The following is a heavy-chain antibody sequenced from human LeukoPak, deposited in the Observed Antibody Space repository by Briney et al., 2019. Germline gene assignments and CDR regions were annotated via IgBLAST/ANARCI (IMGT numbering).Heavy chain of an antibody. J-gene: IGHJ1*01. V-gene: IGHV3-48*04. CDR1: GFTFSSYA. Sequence: GSLRLSCAVSGFTFSSYAMSWVRQAPGKGLEWVSYISGSGETIYYADSVKGRFTISRDNANKSLYLHMSSLRVEDTAIYYCIPPAAGLRRTISTEYFQHWGQGALVTVSS. D-gene: IGHD6-13*01. CDR2: ISGSGETI. CDR3: IPPAAGLRRTISTEYFQH.